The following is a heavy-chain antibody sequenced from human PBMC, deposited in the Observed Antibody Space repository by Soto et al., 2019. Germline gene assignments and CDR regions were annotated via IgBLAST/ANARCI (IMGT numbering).Heavy chain of an antibody. Sequence: AETLSLTCTVAGGSTSGYYVSWIRQPPGKGLEWIGYIYYSGSTNYNPSLKSRVTISVDTSKNQFSLKLSSVTAADTVVYYCARGWGGPYYFDTWGQGALVTVSS. D-gene: IGHD3-9*01. CDR2: IYYSGST. CDR3: ARGWGGPYYFDT. V-gene: IGHV4-59*01. J-gene: IGHJ5*02. CDR1: GGSTSGYY.